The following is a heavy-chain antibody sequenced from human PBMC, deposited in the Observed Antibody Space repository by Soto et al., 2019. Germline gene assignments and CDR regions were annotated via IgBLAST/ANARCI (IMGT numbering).Heavy chain of an antibody. CDR1: GGTFTRSA. D-gene: IGHD1-26*01. CDR2: IIPIFDTA. J-gene: IGHJ3*02. CDR3: ARGGYSGSYCDALDI. Sequence: QVQLVQSGAEVGEPGSSVTVSCKASGGTFTRSAISWVRQAPGQGLEWMGGIIPIFDTANYAQKFQGGVTMTAAESTSTAYLELSSLRSEDTAVYYCARGGYSGSYCDALDIWGQGTMVTVSS. V-gene: IGHV1-69*01.